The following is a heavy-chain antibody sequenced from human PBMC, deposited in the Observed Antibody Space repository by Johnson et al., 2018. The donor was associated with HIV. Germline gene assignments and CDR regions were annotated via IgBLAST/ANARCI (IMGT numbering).Heavy chain of an antibody. Sequence: VQLLESGGVVVQPGGSLRLSCAASGFTFINAWLNWVRQAPGKGLERVGSINTKTHGASPAQAEAVKGRFTISRDDSKNTLYLQWNSLRAEDTAVYYCARTAGSDAFDIWGQGTMVTVSS. J-gene: IGHJ3*02. CDR3: ARTAGSDAFDI. V-gene: IGHV3-15*01. CDR1: GFTFINAW. CDR2: INTKTHGASP. D-gene: IGHD6-13*01.